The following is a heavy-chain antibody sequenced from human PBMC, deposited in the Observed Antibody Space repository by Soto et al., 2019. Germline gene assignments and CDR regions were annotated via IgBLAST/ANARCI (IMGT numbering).Heavy chain of an antibody. Sequence: PGGSLRLSCAASGLPVSTNYMSWVRQAPGKGPEWVSVIYNDGKTYYADSVKGRFTISGDASKNTLHLQVDSLRDEDTAVYYCVRSLPSGQNYGMDVWGQGTTVTVSS. CDR1: GLPVSTNY. CDR3: VRSLPSGQNYGMDV. J-gene: IGHJ6*02. CDR2: IYNDGKT. V-gene: IGHV3-53*01. D-gene: IGHD3-10*01.